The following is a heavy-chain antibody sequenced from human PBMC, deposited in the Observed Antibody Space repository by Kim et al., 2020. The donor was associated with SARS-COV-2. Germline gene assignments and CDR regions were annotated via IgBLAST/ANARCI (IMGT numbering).Heavy chain of an antibody. CDR2: ISSGGSHI. CDR1: GFTFSSYT. J-gene: IGHJ3*02. Sequence: GGSLRLSCAASGFTFSSYTMNWVRQAPGKGLEWVSSISSGGSHIYYADSVKGRFTNSRDNAKNSLYLQLNSLRAEDTAGYYCARVTAVAGGVLRFLELSIFDALDIWGQGTKVTVSS. CDR3: ARVTAVAGGVLRFLELSIFDALDI. V-gene: IGHV3-21*01. D-gene: IGHD3-3*01.